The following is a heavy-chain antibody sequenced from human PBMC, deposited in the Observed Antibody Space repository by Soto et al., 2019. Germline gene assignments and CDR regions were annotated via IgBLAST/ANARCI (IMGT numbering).Heavy chain of an antibody. V-gene: IGHV4-4*02. Sequence: PSETLSLTCAVSGGSISSSNWWSWVRQPPGKGLGWIGEIYHSGSTNYNTSLKSRVTISVDKSKNQFSLKVTSVTAADTAVYYCARVSGSYYYGMDVWGQGTTVTVSS. CDR2: IYHSGST. J-gene: IGHJ6*02. CDR1: GGSISSSNW. CDR3: ARVSGSYYYGMDV.